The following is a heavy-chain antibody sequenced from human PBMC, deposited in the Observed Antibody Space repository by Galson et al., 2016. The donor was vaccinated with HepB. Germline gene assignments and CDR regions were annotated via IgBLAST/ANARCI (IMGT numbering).Heavy chain of an antibody. CDR1: GFNIDDFA. D-gene: IGHD5-12*01. CDR2: ISWNSDTI. Sequence: SLRLSCAASGFNIDDFAMHWVRQVPEKGLEWVSGISWNSDTIVYADSVKGRFTVSRENAKNSLYLQMNRLRSEDTALYYCVKVAREYSGYDWKGSFDIWGQGTMVIVSS. CDR3: VKVAREYSGYDWKGSFDI. J-gene: IGHJ3*02. V-gene: IGHV3-9*01.